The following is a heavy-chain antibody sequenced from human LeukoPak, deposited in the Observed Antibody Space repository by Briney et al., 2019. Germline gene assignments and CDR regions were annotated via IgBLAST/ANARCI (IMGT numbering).Heavy chain of an antibody. CDR3: ARTTMVRGTYYMDV. J-gene: IGHJ6*03. D-gene: IGHD3-10*01. CDR1: GYSISSGYY. V-gene: IGHV4-38-2*02. CDR2: IYYSGYT. Sequence: KPSETLSLTCTVSGYSISSGYYWGWIRQPPGKGLEWIGCIYYSGYTNYKSSLKSRVTISVDTSKNQFSLKLSSVTAADTAVYYCARTTMVRGTYYMDVWGKGTTVTVSS.